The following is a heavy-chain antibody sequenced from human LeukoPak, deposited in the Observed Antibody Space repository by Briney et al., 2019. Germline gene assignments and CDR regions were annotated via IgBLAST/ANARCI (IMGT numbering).Heavy chain of an antibody. J-gene: IGHJ4*02. CDR3: ARDPGFVVVPAAAHFDY. CDR1: GFTFSSYS. V-gene: IGHV3-21*01. Sequence: GGSLRLSCAASGFTFSSYSMNWVRQAPGKGLEWVSSISSSSSYIYYADSVKGRFTISRDNAKNSLYLQMNSLRAEDTAVYYCARDPGFVVVPAAAHFDYWGQGTLVTVSS. D-gene: IGHD2-2*01. CDR2: ISSSSSYI.